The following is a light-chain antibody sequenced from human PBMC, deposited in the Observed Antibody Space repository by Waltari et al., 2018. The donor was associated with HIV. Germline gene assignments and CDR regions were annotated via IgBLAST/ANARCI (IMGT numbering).Light chain of an antibody. CDR1: SSNIGINS. CDR3: EAWDDSLNGVV. CDR2: TNN. Sequence: QSVLTQPPSASGTPGQRVTISCSGSSSNIGINSVNWYQQFTGTAPKLLIYTNNQRPSGVPKRFSASKSGTSASLAISRLQSEDEADYYCEAWDDSLNGVVFGGGTKLTVL. J-gene: IGLJ2*01. V-gene: IGLV1-44*01.